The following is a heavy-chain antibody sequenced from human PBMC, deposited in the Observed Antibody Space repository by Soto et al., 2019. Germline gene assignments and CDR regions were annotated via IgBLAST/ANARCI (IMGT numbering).Heavy chain of an antibody. CDR3: ARVRRASRCCSGGSCYAQRAYGSDL. CDR1: GNSIATGAYY. J-gene: IGHJ6*04. Sequence: SETLSLTCTVSGNSIATGAYYWRWIRQHPGKGLEWIGYISYSVTTYYSPSLKSRFTISVDTCKNQFSMKLSSVTAADTAVYYCARVRRASRCCSGGSCYAQRAYGSDLWGEGTKVTVAS. D-gene: IGHD2-15*01. CDR2: ISYSVTT. V-gene: IGHV4-31*03.